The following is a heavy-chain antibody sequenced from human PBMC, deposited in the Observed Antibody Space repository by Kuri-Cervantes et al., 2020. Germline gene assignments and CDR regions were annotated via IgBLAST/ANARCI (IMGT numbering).Heavy chain of an antibody. J-gene: IGHJ4*02. CDR3: ARGHHDYIWGSYGIDY. Sequence: GGSLRLSCAASGFTFSDYYMSWVRQAPGKGLEWVAVISYDGSNKYYADSVKGRFAISRDNSKNTLYLQMNSLRAEDTAVYYCARGHHDYIWGSYGIDYWGQGTLVTVSS. V-gene: IGHV3-30*03. CDR2: ISYDGSNK. CDR1: GFTFSDYY. D-gene: IGHD3-16*01.